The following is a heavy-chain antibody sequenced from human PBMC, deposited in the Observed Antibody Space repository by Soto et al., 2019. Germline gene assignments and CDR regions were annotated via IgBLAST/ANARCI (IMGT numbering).Heavy chain of an antibody. CDR1: GGSFSAYY. V-gene: IGHV4-34*01. D-gene: IGHD3-22*01. CDR3: ARVKTRSGYYGIDY. Sequence: SETLSLTCAVYGGSFSAYYWSWIRQPPGKGLEWIGDINHSGSTNYNPSLKSRLTISVDTSKNQFSLKLSSVTAADTAVYYCARVKTRSGYYGIDYWGQGTLVTSPQ. J-gene: IGHJ4*02. CDR2: INHSGST.